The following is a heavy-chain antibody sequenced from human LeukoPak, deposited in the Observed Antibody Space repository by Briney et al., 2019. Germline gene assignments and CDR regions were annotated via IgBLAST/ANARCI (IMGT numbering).Heavy chain of an antibody. D-gene: IGHD4-11*01. V-gene: IGHV1-69*05. CDR1: GGTFSSYA. J-gene: IGHJ3*02. CDR2: IIPIFGTA. Sequence: SVKVSCKASGGTFSSYAISWVRQAPGQGLEWMGGIIPIFGTANYAQKFQGRVTITTDESTSTAYMELSSLRSEDTAVYYCARTTVSLGAFDIWGQGTMVTVSS. CDR3: ARTTVSLGAFDI.